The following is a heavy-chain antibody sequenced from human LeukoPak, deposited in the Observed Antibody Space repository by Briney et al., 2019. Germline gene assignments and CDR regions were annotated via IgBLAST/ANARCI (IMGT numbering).Heavy chain of an antibody. CDR2: ISYDGSNK. CDR1: GFTFSSYG. D-gene: IGHD7-27*01. CDR3: AKEGELGIHYFDY. Sequence: AGSLRLSGAASGFTFSSYGMHWVRPAPGKGLEWVAVISYDGSNKYCADSVKGRFTISRDNSKNTLYLQMNSLRAEDTAVYYCAKEGELGIHYFDYWGQGTLVTVSS. V-gene: IGHV3-30*18. J-gene: IGHJ4*02.